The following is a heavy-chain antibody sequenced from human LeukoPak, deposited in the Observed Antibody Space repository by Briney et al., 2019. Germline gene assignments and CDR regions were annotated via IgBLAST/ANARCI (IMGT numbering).Heavy chain of an antibody. CDR2: ISSSSSYT. Sequence: PGGSLRLSCAASGFTFNHYYMTWIRQAPGKGLEWVSYISSSSSYTNYADSVKGRFTISRDNAKNSLYLHMNSLRAEDTAVYYCARGGGYYYDSSDYYREEYFKHWGQGTLVTVSS. CDR3: ARGGGYYYDSSDYYREEYFKH. J-gene: IGHJ1*01. V-gene: IGHV3-11*05. CDR1: GFTFNHYY. D-gene: IGHD3-22*01.